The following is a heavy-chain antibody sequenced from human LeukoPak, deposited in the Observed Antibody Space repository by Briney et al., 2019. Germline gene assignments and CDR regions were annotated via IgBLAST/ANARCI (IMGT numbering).Heavy chain of an antibody. CDR1: GGSISSGGYY. J-gene: IGHJ4*02. D-gene: IGHD5-18*01. V-gene: IGHV4-31*03. CDR3: ARVDTGRTGVDY. CDR2: IYYSGNT. Sequence: SETLSLTCTVSGGSISSGGYYWSWIRQHPGKGLEWIGYIYYSGNTYYNPSLRSRVTISLDTSKNQFSLKLSSVTAADTAVYYCARVDTGRTGVDYWGQGTLVTASS.